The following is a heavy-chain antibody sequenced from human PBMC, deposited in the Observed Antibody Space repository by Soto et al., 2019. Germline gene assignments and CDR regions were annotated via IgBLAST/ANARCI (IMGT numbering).Heavy chain of an antibody. Sequence: GASVKVSCKASGYTFTGYYMHCVRQAPGQVLEWMGWINPNSGGTNYAQKFQGRVTMTRDTSISTAYMELSRLRSDDTAVYYCARDTPLYDSSGYYPYYYYYYGMDVWGQGTTVTVSS. V-gene: IGHV1-2*02. CDR3: ARDTPLYDSSGYYPYYYYYYGMDV. CDR2: INPNSGGT. CDR1: GYTFTGYY. D-gene: IGHD3-22*01. J-gene: IGHJ6*02.